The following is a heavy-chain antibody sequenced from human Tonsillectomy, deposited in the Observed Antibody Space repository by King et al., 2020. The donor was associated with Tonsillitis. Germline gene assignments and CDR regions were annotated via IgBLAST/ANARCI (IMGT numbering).Heavy chain of an antibody. CDR2: ISSSSDTI. CDR1: GFTFSTYS. V-gene: IGHV3-48*01. CDR3: VRERRDWNDPMTSDAFDI. Sequence: DVQLVESGGGLVQPGGSLRLSCAASGFTFSTYSMIWVRQAPGEGLEGISFISSSSDTIYYADSVKGRFTISSDDAKTLLYLQSNSLSAEDTAVYYCVRERRDWNDPMTSDAFDIWGQGTMVTVSS. J-gene: IGHJ3*02. D-gene: IGHD1-1*01.